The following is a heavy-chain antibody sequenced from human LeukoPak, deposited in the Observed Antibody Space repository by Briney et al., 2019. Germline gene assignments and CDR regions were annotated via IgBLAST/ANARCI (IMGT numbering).Heavy chain of an antibody. CDR1: GDMFTSYW. CDR3: ARRPLHSQNWLAL. V-gene: IGHV5-51*01. J-gene: IGHJ5*02. CDR2: IFPGDSDT. Sequence: GECLKSSCKGYGDMFTSYWGAWLRQMAGKGLEWMGIIFPGDSDTRYSPAIQGQGTISVDRSISTSYLQWSGLKASDTAIYYCARRPLHSQNWLALWGQGTLVTVSS.